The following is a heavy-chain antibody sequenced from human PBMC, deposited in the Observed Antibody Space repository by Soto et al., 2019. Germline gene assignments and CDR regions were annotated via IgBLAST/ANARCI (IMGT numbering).Heavy chain of an antibody. CDR3: ARGKAAGYSSSWTLDF. D-gene: IGHD5-18*01. Sequence: EVQLVESGGGLVKPGGSLRLSCVVSGFTFSNFGMNWVRQAPGKGLEAVSFISTSGDYIYYADSLKGRFTISRDNAKNSLFLQMNGLRAEDTARYFCARGKAAGYSSSWTLDFWGQGILVTVS. J-gene: IGHJ4*02. CDR1: GFTFSNFG. CDR2: ISTSGDYI. V-gene: IGHV3-21*01.